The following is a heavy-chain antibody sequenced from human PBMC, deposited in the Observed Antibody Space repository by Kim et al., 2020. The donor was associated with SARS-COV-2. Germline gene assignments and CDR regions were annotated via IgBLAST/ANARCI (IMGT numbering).Heavy chain of an antibody. D-gene: IGHD2-21*02. CDR2: IYYSGST. J-gene: IGHJ5*02. V-gene: IGHV4-59*08. CDR1: GGSISSYY. CDR3: ARHRPDCSGDCYFGWFDP. Sequence: SETLSLTCTVSGGSISSYYWSWIRQPPGKGLEWIGYIYYSGSTKYNPSLKSRVTISVDTSENQFSLKLRSVTAADTAVYYCARHRPDCSGDCYFGWFDPWGQGTLVTVSS.